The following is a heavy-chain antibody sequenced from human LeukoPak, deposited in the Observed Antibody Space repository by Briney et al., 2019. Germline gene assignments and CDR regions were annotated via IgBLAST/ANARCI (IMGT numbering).Heavy chain of an antibody. CDR3: ASGYYDRRGYAY. CDR1: GFTFSSYS. Sequence: GGSLRLSCAASGFTFSSYSMNWVRQAPGKGLEWVSSISSSSSYIYYADSVKGRFTISRDNAKNSLYLQMNSLRAEDTAVYYCASGYYDRRGYAYWGRGPRVTVS. J-gene: IGHJ4*02. D-gene: IGHD3-22*01. CDR2: ISSSSSYI. V-gene: IGHV3-21*01.